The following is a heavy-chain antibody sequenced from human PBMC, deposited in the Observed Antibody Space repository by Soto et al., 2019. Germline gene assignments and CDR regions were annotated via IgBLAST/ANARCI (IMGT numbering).Heavy chain of an antibody. D-gene: IGHD3-3*01. Sequence: SVKVSCKASGGTFSSYAISWVRQAPGQGLEWMGGIIPIFGTANYAQKFQGRVTITADESTSTAYMGLSSLRSEDTAVYYCARETAKGDYDFWSGYRANAFDIWGQGTMVTVSS. J-gene: IGHJ3*02. CDR1: GGTFSSYA. V-gene: IGHV1-69*13. CDR2: IIPIFGTA. CDR3: ARETAKGDYDFWSGYRANAFDI.